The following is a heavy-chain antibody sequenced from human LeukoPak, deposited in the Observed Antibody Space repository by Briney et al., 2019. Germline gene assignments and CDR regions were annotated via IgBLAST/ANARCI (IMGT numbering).Heavy chain of an antibody. V-gene: IGHV4-59*01. Sequence: SETLSLTCTVSGGSISSYYWSWIRQPPGKGLEWIGYIYYSGSTNYNPSLKSRVTISVDTSKNQFSLKLSSVTAADTAVYYCARGRSSMVRGYYYYYMDVWGKGPWSPSP. D-gene: IGHD3-10*01. CDR2: IYYSGST. CDR3: ARGRSSMVRGYYYYYMDV. CDR1: GGSISSYY. J-gene: IGHJ6*03.